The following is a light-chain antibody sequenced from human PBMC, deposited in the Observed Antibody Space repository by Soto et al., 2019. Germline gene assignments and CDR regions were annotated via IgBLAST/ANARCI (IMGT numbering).Light chain of an antibody. CDR2: TAS. V-gene: IGKV1-39*01. J-gene: IGKJ5*01. Sequence: IQMTQSPSSLSASVGDRVTITCRASQSISSYLTWYQQKPGKAPKLLIYTASNLQSGVPSRFSGSGSGTDFTLTISSLQPEDFAAYYCQQSYTSITFGQVTRLEI. CDR3: QQSYTSIT. CDR1: QSISSY.